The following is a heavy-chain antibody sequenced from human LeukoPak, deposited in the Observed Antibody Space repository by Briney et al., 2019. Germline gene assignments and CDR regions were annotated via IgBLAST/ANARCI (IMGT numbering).Heavy chain of an antibody. CDR2: IWYDGSNK. CDR3: ARDSGGVWSYFDY. V-gene: IGHV3-33*01. Sequence: SGGSLRLSCAASGFTFSSYGMHWVRQAPGKGLEWVAVIWYDGSNKYYADSVKGRFTISRDNSKNTLYLQMNSLRAEDTAVYYCARDSGGVWSYFDYWGQGTLVTVSS. CDR1: GFTFSSYG. D-gene: IGHD3-16*01. J-gene: IGHJ4*02.